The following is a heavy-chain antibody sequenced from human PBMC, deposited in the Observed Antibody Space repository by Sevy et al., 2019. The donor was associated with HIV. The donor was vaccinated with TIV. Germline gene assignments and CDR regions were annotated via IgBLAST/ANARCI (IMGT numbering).Heavy chain of an antibody. CDR2: IKHDGSEQ. J-gene: IGHJ4*02. CDR3: AGEGQEEDKSGAKFDY. V-gene: IGHV3-7*01. D-gene: IGHD3-10*01. Sequence: GGSLRLSCEVSGFNFRSYWMSWVRQAPGKGLEWVANIKHDGSEQYYLDSVKGRFTVSRDNGKNSLYLQMTSLRVDDAALYYCAGEGQEEDKSGAKFDYWGRGTLVTVSS. CDR1: GFNFRSYW.